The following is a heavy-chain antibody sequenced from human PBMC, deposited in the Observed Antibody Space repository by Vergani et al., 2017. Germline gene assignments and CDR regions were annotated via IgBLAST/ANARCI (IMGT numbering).Heavy chain of an antibody. CDR3: ARDREISSTEFDY. V-gene: IGHV3-21*01. CDR1: GFTFSSYA. Sequence: VQLVESGGGLVKPGGSLRLSCAASGFTFSSYAMNWVRQAPGKGLEWVSSISSSSSYIYYADSVKGRFTISRDNAKNSLYLQMNSLRAEDTAVYYCARDREISSTEFDYWGQGTLVTVSS. J-gene: IGHJ4*02. D-gene: IGHD5-24*01. CDR2: ISSSSSYI.